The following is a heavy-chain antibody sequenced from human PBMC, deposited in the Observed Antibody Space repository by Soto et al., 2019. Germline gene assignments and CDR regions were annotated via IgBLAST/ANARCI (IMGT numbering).Heavy chain of an antibody. J-gene: IGHJ6*02. D-gene: IGHD3-10*01. V-gene: IGHV4-38-2*01. Sequence: KPSETLSLTCAVSGYPISSGYYWGWIRQPPGKGLEWIGSIYHSGSTYNNPSLKSRVTISVDTSKNQFSLKLSSVTAADTAVYYCARVGGYGMDVWGQGTTVTVSS. CDR1: GYPISSGYY. CDR3: ARVGGYGMDV. CDR2: IYHSGST.